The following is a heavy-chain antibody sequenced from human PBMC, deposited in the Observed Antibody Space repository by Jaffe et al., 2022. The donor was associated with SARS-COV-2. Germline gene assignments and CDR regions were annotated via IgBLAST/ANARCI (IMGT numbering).Heavy chain of an antibody. D-gene: IGHD2-2*02. J-gene: IGHJ5*02. CDR3: ARERVPAAILGWFDP. V-gene: IGHV4-61*02. CDR1: GGSISSGSYY. CDR2: IYTSGST. Sequence: QVQLQESGPGLVKPSQTLSLTCTVSGGSISSGSYYWSWIRQPAGKGLEWIGRIYTSGSTNYNPSLKSRVTISVDTSKNQFSLKLSSVTAADTAVYYCARERVPAAILGWFDPWGQGTLVTVSS.